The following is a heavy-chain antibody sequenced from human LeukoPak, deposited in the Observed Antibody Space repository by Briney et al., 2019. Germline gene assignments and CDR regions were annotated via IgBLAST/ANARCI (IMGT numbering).Heavy chain of an antibody. V-gene: IGHV3-74*01. D-gene: IGHD3/OR15-3a*01. CDR3: ARKRTSPHGMDV. CDR1: GFTFSNYW. J-gene: IGHJ6*02. CDR2: IQGDGSST. Sequence: GGSLRLSCAASGFTFSNYWMHWVRQAPGKGLVWVSRIQGDGSSTAYADSVKGRFTISRDNAKNTLYLQMNSLRAEDTAVYYCARKRTSPHGMDVWGQGTTVTVSS.